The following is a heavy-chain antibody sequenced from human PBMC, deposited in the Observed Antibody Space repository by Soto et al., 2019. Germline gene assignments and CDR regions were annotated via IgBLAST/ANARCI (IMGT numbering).Heavy chain of an antibody. D-gene: IGHD3-22*01. J-gene: IGHJ4*02. V-gene: IGHV4-59*01. Sequence: PSETLSLTCTVSGGSISRYYWSWIRQPPGKGLEWIGYIYYSGSTNYNPSLKSRVTISVDTSKNQFSLKLSSVTAADTAVYYCARTLTYYDSSGYYVAYFDYWGQGTLVTVSS. CDR1: GGSISRYY. CDR3: ARTLTYYDSSGYYVAYFDY. CDR2: IYYSGST.